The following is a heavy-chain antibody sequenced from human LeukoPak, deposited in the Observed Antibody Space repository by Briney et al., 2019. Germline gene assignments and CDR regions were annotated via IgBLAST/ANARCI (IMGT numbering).Heavy chain of an antibody. CDR3: AYRAGRMGYYYYGMDV. Sequence: SVKVSFKASGGTFSSYAISWVRQAPGQGLEWMGGIIPIFGTANYAQKFQGRVTITADESTSTAYMELSSLRSEDTAVYYCAYRAGRMGYYYYGMDVWGQGTTVTVSS. D-gene: IGHD4-11*01. CDR2: IIPIFGTA. V-gene: IGHV1-69*13. CDR1: GGTFSSYA. J-gene: IGHJ6*02.